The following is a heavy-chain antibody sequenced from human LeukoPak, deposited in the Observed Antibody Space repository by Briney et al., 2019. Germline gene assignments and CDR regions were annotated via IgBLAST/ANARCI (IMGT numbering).Heavy chain of an antibody. CDR1: GYTFTGYY. CDR2: INPDSGGT. J-gene: IGHJ6*03. V-gene: IGHV1-2*02. Sequence: ASVKVSCKASGYTFTGYYMHWVRQAPGHGLEWMGWINPDSGGTNYAQKFQGRVTMTRDTSINTAYMELSRLRSDDTAVYYCARSVEGYCRGGGCSYSSYYMAFWAKGTRVTVS. D-gene: IGHD2-15*01. CDR3: ARSVEGYCRGGGCSYSSYYMAF.